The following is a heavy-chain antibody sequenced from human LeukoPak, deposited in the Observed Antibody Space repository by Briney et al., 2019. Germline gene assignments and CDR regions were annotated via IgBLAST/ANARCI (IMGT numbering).Heavy chain of an antibody. CDR3: ARAGYSYGSVYFQH. CDR1: GGSISSYY. Sequence: SETLSLTCTVSGGSISSYYWSWIRQPPGKGLEWIGYIYYSGSTNYNPSLKSRVTISVDTSKNQFSLKLSSVTAADTAVYYCARAGYSYGSVYFQHWGQGTLVTVS. CDR2: IYYSGST. V-gene: IGHV4-59*01. D-gene: IGHD5-18*01. J-gene: IGHJ1*01.